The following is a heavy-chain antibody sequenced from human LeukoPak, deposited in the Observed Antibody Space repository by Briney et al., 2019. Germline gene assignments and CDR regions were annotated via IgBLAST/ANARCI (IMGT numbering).Heavy chain of an antibody. CDR3: ARVGATESDY. Sequence: SETLSLTCAVYGGTFSGYYWSWIRQPPGKGLEWIGEINHSGSTNYNPSLKSRVTISVDTSKNQFSLKLSSVTAADTAVYYCARVGATESDYWGQGTLVTVSS. CDR1: GGTFSGYY. D-gene: IGHD1-26*01. J-gene: IGHJ4*02. CDR2: INHSGST. V-gene: IGHV4-34*01.